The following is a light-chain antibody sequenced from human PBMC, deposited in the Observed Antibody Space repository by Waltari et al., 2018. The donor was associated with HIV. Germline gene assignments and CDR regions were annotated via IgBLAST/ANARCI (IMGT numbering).Light chain of an antibody. CDR1: QSVSSSY. V-gene: IGKV3-20*01. Sequence: EIVLTQSPGTLSLPPGERATPPCRASQSVSSSYLAWYQQKPGQAPRLLIYGALSRATGIPDRFSGSGSGTDFTLTSSRLEPEDFAVYYCQQYGSSPPITFGQGTRLEIK. CDR2: GAL. CDR3: QQYGSSPPIT. J-gene: IGKJ5*01.